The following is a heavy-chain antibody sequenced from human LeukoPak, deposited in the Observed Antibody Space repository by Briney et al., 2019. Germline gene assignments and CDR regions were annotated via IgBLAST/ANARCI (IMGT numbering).Heavy chain of an antibody. J-gene: IGHJ4*02. CDR3: AQGGVITRFDY. Sequence: ASVKVSCKASGFTFTNYGFSWVRQAPGQGLEWMGWISAYNGDTNYAQKFQGRVTMTTDTSTSTAYMDLRSLRSDDTAVYYCAQGGVITRFDYWGQGTLVTVSS. D-gene: IGHD3-22*01. CDR2: ISAYNGDT. CDR1: GFTFTNYG. V-gene: IGHV1-18*01.